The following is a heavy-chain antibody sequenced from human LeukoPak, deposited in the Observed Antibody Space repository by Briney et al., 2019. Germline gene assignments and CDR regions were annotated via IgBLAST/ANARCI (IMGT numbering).Heavy chain of an antibody. Sequence: GGSLRLSCAASGFTFSSYGMSWVRQAPGKGLEWLATIKQDGSEKYYVDSVKGRFTISRDNSKNSLYLQMNSLRAEDTAVYYCARDSPFIAAAGTGFDYWGQGTLVTVSS. CDR3: ARDSPFIAAAGTGFDY. CDR1: GFTFSSYG. J-gene: IGHJ4*02. CDR2: IKQDGSEK. V-gene: IGHV3-7*03. D-gene: IGHD6-13*01.